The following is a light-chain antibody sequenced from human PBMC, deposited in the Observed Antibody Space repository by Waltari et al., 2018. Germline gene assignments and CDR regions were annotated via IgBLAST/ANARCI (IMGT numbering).Light chain of an antibody. Sequence: DIVLTQSPDSLAVSLGEGATINCQSSQSVLYSSNNKNYLAWYQQKPGQPPKLLIYWASTRESGVPDRFSGSGSGTDFTLTISSLQAEDVAVYYCQQYYSTPWTFGHGTKVEIK. V-gene: IGKV4-1*01. CDR1: QSVLYSSNNKNY. J-gene: IGKJ1*01. CDR2: WAS. CDR3: QQYYSTPWT.